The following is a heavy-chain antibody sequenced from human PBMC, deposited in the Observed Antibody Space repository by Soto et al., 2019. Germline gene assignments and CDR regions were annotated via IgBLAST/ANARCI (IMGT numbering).Heavy chain of an antibody. D-gene: IGHD3-3*01. CDR2: FIPVYRTL. J-gene: IGHJ4*02. V-gene: IGHV1-69*13. CDR1: GGTFSSYA. Sequence: GASVKVSCKASGGTFSSYAISRVRQTPGQGLEWLGGFIPVYRTLNYAQKFQGRVTITADESTGTAYMTLSSLASDDTAVYYCATGVIWIGYFTVDSWGQGTRVTVSS. CDR3: ATGVIWIGYFTVDS.